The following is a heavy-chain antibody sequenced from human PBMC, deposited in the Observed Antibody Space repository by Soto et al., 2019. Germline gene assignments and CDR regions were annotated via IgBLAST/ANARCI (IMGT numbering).Heavy chain of an antibody. J-gene: IGHJ6*02. CDR1: GGPFSSYA. D-gene: IGHD2-2*02. CDR2: IIPIFGTA. CDR3: ATDTHCSSTSCYTPRGMDV. V-gene: IGHV1-69*01. Sequence: QVQLVQSGAEVKKPGSSVKVSCKASGGPFSSYAISWVRQAPGQGLEWMGGIIPIFGTANYAQKFQGRVTITADESTSTAYMELSSLRSEDTAVYYCATDTHCSSTSCYTPRGMDVWGQGTTVTVSS.